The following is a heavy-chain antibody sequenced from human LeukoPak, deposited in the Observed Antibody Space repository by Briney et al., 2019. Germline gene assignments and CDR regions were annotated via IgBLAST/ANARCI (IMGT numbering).Heavy chain of an antibody. CDR2: IYYSGST. CDR1: GGSISSYY. Sequence: SETLSLTCTVSGGSISSYYWSWIRQPPGKGLEWSGYIYYSGSTNYNPSLKRRVTISVDTSKNQFSLKLSSVPAADTAVYYCAREVLWFGELSLRRGGFDPWGQGTLVTVSA. D-gene: IGHD3-10*01. J-gene: IGHJ5*02. V-gene: IGHV4-59*01. CDR3: AREVLWFGELSLRRGGFDP.